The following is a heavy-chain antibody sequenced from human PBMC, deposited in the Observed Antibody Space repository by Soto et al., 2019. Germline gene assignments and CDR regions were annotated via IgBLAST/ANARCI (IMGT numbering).Heavy chain of an antibody. J-gene: IGHJ6*02. V-gene: IGHV3-15*01. CDR1: GFTFSNAW. CDR2: IKSKTDGGTT. D-gene: IGHD3-9*01. Sequence: EVQLVESGGGLVKPGGSLRLSCAASGFTFSNAWMSWVRQAPGKGLEWVGRIKSKTDGGTTDYAAPVKGRFTISRDDSKNTLYLQMNSLKTEDTAVYYCTTLTYYDILIDYYYGMDVWGQGTTVTVSS. CDR3: TTLTYYDILIDYYYGMDV.